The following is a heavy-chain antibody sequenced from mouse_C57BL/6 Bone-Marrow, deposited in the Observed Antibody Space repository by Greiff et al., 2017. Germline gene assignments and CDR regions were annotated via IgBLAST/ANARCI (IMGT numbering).Heavy chain of an antibody. V-gene: IGHV1-72*01. CDR2: IDPSSGGT. Sequence: QVQLQQPGAELVKPGASVKLSCKASGYTFTSYWMNWVKQRPGRGLEWIGKIDPSSGGTKYNEKFKSKATLTVDKPSSTAYMQLSSLTSEDSAVYYCASDYDGAWFAYWGPGTLVTVSA. CDR3: ASDYDGAWFAY. J-gene: IGHJ3*01. CDR1: GYTFTSYW. D-gene: IGHD2-4*01.